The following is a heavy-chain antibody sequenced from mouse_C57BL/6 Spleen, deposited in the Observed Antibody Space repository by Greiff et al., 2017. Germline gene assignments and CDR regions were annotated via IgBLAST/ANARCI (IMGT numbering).Heavy chain of an antibody. CDR2: INPNNGGT. J-gene: IGHJ3*01. CDR1: GYTFTDYN. D-gene: IGHD2-4*01. Sequence: EVQLQESGPELVKPGASVKIPCKASGYTFTDYNMDWVKQSHGKSLEWIGDINPNNGGTIYNQKFKGKATLTVDKSSSTAYMELRSLTSEDTAVYYCATYDYEGFAYWGQGTLVTVSA. V-gene: IGHV1-18*01. CDR3: ATYDYEGFAY.